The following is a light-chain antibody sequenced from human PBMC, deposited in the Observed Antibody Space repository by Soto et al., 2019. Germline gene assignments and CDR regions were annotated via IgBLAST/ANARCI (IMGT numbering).Light chain of an antibody. CDR2: SNN. CDR1: SSNIGGNA. J-gene: IGLJ1*01. Sequence: QSVLTQPPSASGTPGQRVTISCSRSSSNIGGNAVNWYQQLPGTTPKLLIYSNNQRPSGVPDRFSGSKSGTTASLAISGLQSEDEADYYCAAWDDSLSGYVFGTGTKVTVL. CDR3: AAWDDSLSGYV. V-gene: IGLV1-44*01.